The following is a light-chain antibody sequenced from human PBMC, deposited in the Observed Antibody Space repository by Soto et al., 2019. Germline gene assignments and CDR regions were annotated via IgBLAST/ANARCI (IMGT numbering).Light chain of an antibody. Sequence: QSAPTQPPSASGSPGQSVTISCTGTSSDVGANNDYVSWHQQHPGKVPKLMIYEVSKRPPGVPDRFSGSKSGNTASLTVSGLQADDEADYYCSSYAGSDNFVFGTGTKLTVL. CDR2: EVS. CDR1: SSDVGANNDY. V-gene: IGLV2-8*01. CDR3: SSYAGSDNFV. J-gene: IGLJ1*01.